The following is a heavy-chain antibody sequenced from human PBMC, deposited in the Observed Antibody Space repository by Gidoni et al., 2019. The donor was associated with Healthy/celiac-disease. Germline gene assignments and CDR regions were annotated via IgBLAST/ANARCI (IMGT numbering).Heavy chain of an antibody. CDR3: ARVGGYGGNSGYFDY. CDR2: ISPIFGTA. V-gene: IGHV1-69*06. J-gene: IGHJ4*02. D-gene: IGHD4-17*01. Sequence: CKASGGTFSSYAISWVRQAPGQGLEWMGGISPIFGTANYAKKFQGRVTITADKSTSTAYMELSSLRSEDTAVYYCARVGGYGGNSGYFDYWGQGTLVTVSS. CDR1: GGTFSSYA.